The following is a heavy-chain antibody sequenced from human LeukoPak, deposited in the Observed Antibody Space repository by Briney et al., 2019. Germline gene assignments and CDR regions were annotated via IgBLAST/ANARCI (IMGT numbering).Heavy chain of an antibody. CDR1: GGSISSGGYY. Sequence: PSQTLSLTCTVSGGSISSGGYYWSWIRQPPGKGLEWIGYIYHSGSTYYNPSLKSRVTISVDRSKNQFSLKLNSVTAADTAVYYCAGDPRIATPPKGAFDIWGQGTVVTVSS. CDR2: IYHSGST. D-gene: IGHD6-13*01. J-gene: IGHJ3*02. CDR3: AGDPRIATPPKGAFDI. V-gene: IGHV4-30-2*01.